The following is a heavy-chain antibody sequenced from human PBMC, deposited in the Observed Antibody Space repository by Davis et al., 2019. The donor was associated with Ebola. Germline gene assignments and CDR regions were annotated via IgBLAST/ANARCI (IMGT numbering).Heavy chain of an antibody. CDR3: ARDPPNSDY. CDR1: GLTFNNYA. Sequence: GGSLRLSCAASGLTFNNYAMTWVRQAPGKGLEWVSAISGDGTSTYCADSVKGRSTISRDNSKNTVYLQMNSLRDEDTAVYYCARDPPNSDYWGQGTLVTVSS. CDR2: ISGDGTST. J-gene: IGHJ4*02. V-gene: IGHV3-23*01.